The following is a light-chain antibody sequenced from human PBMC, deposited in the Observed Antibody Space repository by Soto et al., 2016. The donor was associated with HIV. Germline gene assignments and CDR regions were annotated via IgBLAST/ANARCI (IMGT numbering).Light chain of an antibody. CDR2: DDN. CDR1: NIGDKS. J-gene: IGLJ2*01. Sequence: SYELTQPPSVSVTPGETARITCGGNNIGDKSVHWYQQKPGQAPVLVVYDDNDRPSGIPERFSGSNSGNTATLTISGTQTMDEADYYCQAWDSSTGVFGGGTELTVL. V-gene: IGLV3-21*01. CDR3: QAWDSSTGV.